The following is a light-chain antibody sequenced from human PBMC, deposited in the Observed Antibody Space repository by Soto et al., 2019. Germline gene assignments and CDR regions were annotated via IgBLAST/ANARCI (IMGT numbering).Light chain of an antibody. V-gene: IGKV3D-15*01. CDR1: QSVSIN. CDR3: QQYNNWPPWT. Sequence: EIVMTQSPATLSVSPGERATLSCRASQSVSINLAWYQQKPGQAPRLLIYHASTRAAGIPARFSGSGSGTEFTLTISSLQSEDFAVYHCQQYNNWPPWTFGQGTKVDIK. CDR2: HAS. J-gene: IGKJ1*01.